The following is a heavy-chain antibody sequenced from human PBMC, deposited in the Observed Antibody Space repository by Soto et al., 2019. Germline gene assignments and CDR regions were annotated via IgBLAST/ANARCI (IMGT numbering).Heavy chain of an antibody. CDR1: GFTFSSYG. CDR3: AKDNTLVVVRSYCIEV. CDR2: ISYDGSNK. J-gene: IGHJ6*02. V-gene: IGHV3-30*18. Sequence: QVQLVESGGGVVQPGRSLRLSCAASGFTFSSYGMHWVRQAPGKGLEWVAVISYDGSNKYYADSVKGRFTISSDNSKKTLYLHMNSLRAEDTAVYYCAKDNTLVVVRSYCIEVWGQGTTVTVS. D-gene: IGHD2-2*01.